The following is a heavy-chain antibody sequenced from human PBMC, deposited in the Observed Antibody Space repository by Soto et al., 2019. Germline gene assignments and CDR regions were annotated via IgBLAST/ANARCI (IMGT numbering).Heavy chain of an antibody. CDR3: ASLDSSGYYFKWSRETNDAFDI. CDR1: GYTFTIYC. V-gene: IGHV1-18*01. Sequence: ASVKVSCKASGYTFTIYCISWVRQAPGQGHEWMGWISAYNGNTNYAQKLQGRVTMTTDTSTSTAYMELRSLRSDDTAVYYCASLDSSGYYFKWSRETNDAFDIWGQGTMVPVSS. J-gene: IGHJ3*02. D-gene: IGHD3-22*01. CDR2: ISAYNGNT.